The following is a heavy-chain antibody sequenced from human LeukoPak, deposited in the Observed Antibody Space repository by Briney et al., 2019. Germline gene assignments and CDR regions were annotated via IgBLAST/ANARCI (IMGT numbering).Heavy chain of an antibody. CDR2: INHSGST. J-gene: IGHJ4*02. V-gene: IGHV4-34*01. CDR3: ARVRYNWNGGYFDY. D-gene: IGHD1-20*01. CDR1: GGSFSGHY. Sequence: PSETLSLTCAVYGGSFSGHYWSWIRQPPGKGLEWIGEINHSGSTNYNPSLKSRVAISVDTSKNQFSLKLSSVTAADTAVYYCARVRYNWNGGYFDYWGQGTLVTVSS.